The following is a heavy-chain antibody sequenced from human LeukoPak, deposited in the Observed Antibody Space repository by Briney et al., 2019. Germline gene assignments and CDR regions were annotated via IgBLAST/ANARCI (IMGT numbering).Heavy chain of an antibody. V-gene: IGHV4-59*01. Sequence: SETLSLTCAVSGGSISSYYWSWIRQPPGKGLEWVGHIYYSGSANYNPSLKSRVAISLDTSKNQFSLKLSSVTAADTAVYYCATTTTGGYYYYYMDVWGKGTTVTVSS. J-gene: IGHJ6*03. CDR1: GGSISSYY. CDR2: IYYSGSA. CDR3: ATTTTGGYYYYYMDV. D-gene: IGHD2-8*02.